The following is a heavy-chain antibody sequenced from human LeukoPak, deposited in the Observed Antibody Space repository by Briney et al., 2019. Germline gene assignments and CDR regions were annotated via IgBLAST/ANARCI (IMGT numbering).Heavy chain of an antibody. Sequence: SVKVSCKASGGTFRNFAFSWVRQAPGHGLEWMGGIIPFLGTPNYAQNFQGRVTIAADESTTTVSMELSSLRSEDTAFYYCAGGGTYSMAIDYWGQGTLVTVSS. CDR1: GGTFRNFA. CDR3: AGGGTYSMAIDY. V-gene: IGHV1-69*01. D-gene: IGHD1-26*01. J-gene: IGHJ4*02. CDR2: IIPFLGTP.